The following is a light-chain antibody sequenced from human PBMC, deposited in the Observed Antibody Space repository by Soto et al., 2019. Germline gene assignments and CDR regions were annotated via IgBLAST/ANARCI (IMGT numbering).Light chain of an antibody. Sequence: QSVLTQPASVSGSPGQSITISCTGSSSDIGGYKYVSWYQHHPGKAPQLIIFDVINRPSGVSNRFPGSKSGNTASLTIFGLQAEDEADYYCFSYTSSTMYVFGTGTKLTVL. CDR3: FSYTSSTMYV. J-gene: IGLJ1*01. CDR2: DVI. CDR1: SSDIGGYKY. V-gene: IGLV2-14*03.